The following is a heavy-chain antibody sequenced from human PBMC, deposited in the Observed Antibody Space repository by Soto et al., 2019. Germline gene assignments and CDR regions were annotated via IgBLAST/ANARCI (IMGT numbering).Heavy chain of an antibody. D-gene: IGHD2-15*01. CDR3: TRHFSGSGG. CDR1: GFTFGDYD. CDR2: IRRKVSGGTT. Sequence: EVQLVESGGGLVQPGRSLRLSCTASGFTFGDYDMSWFRQAPGKGLEWVGFIRRKVSGGTTEYAASVKGRFTLSRDGSKSIAYLQMNSLKTEDTAVYYCTRHFSGSGGWGQGTLVTVSS. V-gene: IGHV3-49*01. J-gene: IGHJ4*02.